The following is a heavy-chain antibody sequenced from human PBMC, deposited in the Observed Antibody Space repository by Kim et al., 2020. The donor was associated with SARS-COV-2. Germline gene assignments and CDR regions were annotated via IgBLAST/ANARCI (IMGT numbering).Heavy chain of an antibody. V-gene: IGHV3-30*18. CDR1: GFTFNNYA. D-gene: IGHD3-10*01. Sequence: GGSLRLSCGASGFTFNNYAMHWVRQAPGKGLEWVAVISYDGSIKYYADSVKGQFTVSRDSSHNTLYLQMRNLRPEDTALYYCAKSSDVFWFGQGLNAFD. CDR2: ISYDGSIK. CDR3: AKSSDVFWFGQGLNAFD. J-gene: IGHJ3*01.